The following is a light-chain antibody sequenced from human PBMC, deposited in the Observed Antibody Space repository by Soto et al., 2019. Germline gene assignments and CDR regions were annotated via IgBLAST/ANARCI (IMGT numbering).Light chain of an antibody. CDR2: DNN. V-gene: IGLV1-51*01. J-gene: IGLJ2*01. Sequence: QSVLTQPPSVSAAPGQRATISCSGSNSNIGQNYVSWYQQFPGTVPKFLIYDNNKRPSGIPDRFSGPKSGTSATLGITGLQNGDEADYYCGTWDSSLSAVVFGGGTKLTVL. CDR3: GTWDSSLSAVV. CDR1: NSNIGQNY.